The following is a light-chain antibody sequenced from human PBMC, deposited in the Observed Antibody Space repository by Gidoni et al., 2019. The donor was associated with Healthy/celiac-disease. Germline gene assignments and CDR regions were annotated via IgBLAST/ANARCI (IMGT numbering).Light chain of an antibody. CDR2: QDS. J-gene: IGLJ2*01. CDR1: KLGDKY. CDR3: QAWDSITAWV. V-gene: IGLV3-1*01. Sequence: SYELTQPPPVSVSPVQTASITCSGDKLGDKYACWSPHKPGKSPVLVIYQDSKRPSGIPERFSGSNSGNTATLTISGTQAMDEADYYCQAWDSITAWVFGGGTKLTVL.